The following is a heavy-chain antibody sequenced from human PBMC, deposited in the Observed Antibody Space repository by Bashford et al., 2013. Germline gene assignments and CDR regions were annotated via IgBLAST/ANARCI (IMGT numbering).Heavy chain of an antibody. D-gene: IGHD2-2*01. V-gene: IGHV1-3*01. J-gene: IGHJ3*02. CDR2: ISAGFADT. CDR1: GYSFSNYA. CDR3: TRGSRESGSSNEAFEI. Sequence: PSVKVSCEASGYSFSNYAIHWVRQAPGQRLEWMGWISAGFADTKYSQKFQDRVTMTRDTSINTAYMELSRLRSDDTAVYFCTRGSRESGSSNEAFEIWGQGTMVTVSS.